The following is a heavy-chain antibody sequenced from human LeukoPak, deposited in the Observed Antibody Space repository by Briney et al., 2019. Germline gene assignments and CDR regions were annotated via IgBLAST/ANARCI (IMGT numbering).Heavy chain of an antibody. Sequence: PGGSLRLSCAASGFTFSSYWMSWVRQAPGKGLEWVANIKQDGSEKYYVDSVKGRFTISRDNAKNSLYLQMNSLRAEDTAVYYCARDPYYYYDSSGASPWGQGTLVTVSS. CDR3: ARDPYYYYDSSGASP. J-gene: IGHJ5*02. D-gene: IGHD3-22*01. CDR2: IKQDGSEK. V-gene: IGHV3-7*01. CDR1: GFTFSSYW.